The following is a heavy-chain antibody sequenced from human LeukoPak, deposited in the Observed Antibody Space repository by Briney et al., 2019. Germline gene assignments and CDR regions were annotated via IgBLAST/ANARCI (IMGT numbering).Heavy chain of an antibody. CDR1: GGSISSYY. D-gene: IGHD6-19*01. V-gene: IGHV4-59*08. Sequence: SETLSLTCTVPGGSISSYYWSWIRQPPGKGLEWIGYIYYSGSTNYNPSLKSRVTISVDTSKNQFSLKLSSVTAADTALYYCAKGKSSVAHDAFDIWGQGTMVTVSS. CDR2: IYYSGST. CDR3: AKGKSSVAHDAFDI. J-gene: IGHJ3*02.